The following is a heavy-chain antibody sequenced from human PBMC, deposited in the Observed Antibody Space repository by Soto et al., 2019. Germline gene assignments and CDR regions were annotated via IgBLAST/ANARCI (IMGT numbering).Heavy chain of an antibody. CDR1: GYTFTSYD. V-gene: IGHV1-8*01. J-gene: IGHJ4*02. Sequence: QVQLVQSGAEVKKPGASVKVSCKASGYTFTSYDINWVRQVTGQGLEWMGWMNANSGNTGYAQKFKGRVTMTRNTSISTAYMELSSLRSEDTAVYYCARDVSTLWFGELADYWGQGTLVTVSS. CDR3: ARDVSTLWFGELADY. D-gene: IGHD3-10*01. CDR2: MNANSGNT.